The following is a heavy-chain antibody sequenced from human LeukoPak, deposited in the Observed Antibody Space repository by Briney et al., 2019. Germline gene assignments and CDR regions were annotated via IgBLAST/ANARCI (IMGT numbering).Heavy chain of an antibody. J-gene: IGHJ4*02. CDR3: ASSEKDEVLRFLEWSPGFDY. D-gene: IGHD3-3*01. CDR2: IYDIEST. V-gene: IGHV4-39*01. CDR1: GGSISSSSYY. Sequence: SETQSLTCNVSGGSISSSSYYWGWIRQPPGKGREWIGSIYDIESTYYNPSLESRVTISVDTTKNQFSLKLSSVTAADTAVYYCASSEKDEVLRFLEWSPGFDYWGQGTLVTVSS.